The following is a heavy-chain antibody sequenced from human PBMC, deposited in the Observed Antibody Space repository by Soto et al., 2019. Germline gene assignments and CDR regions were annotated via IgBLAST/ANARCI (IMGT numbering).Heavy chain of an antibody. V-gene: IGHV4-38-2*01. D-gene: IGHD3-22*01. Sequence: PSETLSLTCAVSGYSISSGYYWGWIRQPPGKGLEWIGSIYHSGSTYYNPSLKSRVTISVDTSKNQFSLKLSSVTAADPAVYYCVVEAGDSSGYYYFDYWGQGTLVTVSS. CDR2: IYHSGST. CDR3: VVEAGDSSGYYYFDY. J-gene: IGHJ4*02. CDR1: GYSISSGYY.